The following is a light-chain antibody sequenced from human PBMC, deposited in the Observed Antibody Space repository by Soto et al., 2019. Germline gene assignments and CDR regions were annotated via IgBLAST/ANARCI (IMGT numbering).Light chain of an antibody. CDR2: VVS. V-gene: IGKV1-39*01. CDR1: QTISRN. J-gene: IGKJ2*01. Sequence: DIQLTQSPSSLSASVGDRVTITCRASQTISRNLNWYQQKPGEAPRLLMYVVSTLQGGVPSRFSGSESGTDYTLTISSVQPYDFATYYCQQSYSIPYTFGQGTKLEIK. CDR3: QQSYSIPYT.